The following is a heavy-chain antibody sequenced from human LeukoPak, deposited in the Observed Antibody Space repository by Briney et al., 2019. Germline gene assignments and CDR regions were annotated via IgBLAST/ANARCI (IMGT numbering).Heavy chain of an antibody. D-gene: IGHD1-7*01. CDR3: AKGPLPRITGTAPFDY. Sequence: HPGGTLRLSCAASGFTFSNYGMSWVRQAPGKGLEWVSAISGSGGTTYYADSVKGRFTISRDNSKNTLYLQMNSLRAEDTAVYYCAKGPLPRITGTAPFDYWGQGTLVTVSS. V-gene: IGHV3-23*01. CDR2: ISGSGGTT. CDR1: GFTFSNYG. J-gene: IGHJ4*02.